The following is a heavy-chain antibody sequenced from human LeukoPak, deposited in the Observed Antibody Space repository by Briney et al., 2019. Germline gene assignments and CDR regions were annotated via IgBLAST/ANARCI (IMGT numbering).Heavy chain of an antibody. V-gene: IGHV4-39*01. CDR3: ARSPGGGFVLVVGATRLFDY. CDR2: LHYSGSS. D-gene: IGHD2-15*01. CDR1: GGSISSGSYY. J-gene: IGHJ4*02. Sequence: SETLSLSCTVSGGSISSGSYYGGWIRQPPGKGLEWVGSLHYSGSSYNDPSVNSRVIISADTSKNQFSLKLSSVTAADTAVYFCARSPGGGFVLVVGATRLFDYWGQGTLVTVSS.